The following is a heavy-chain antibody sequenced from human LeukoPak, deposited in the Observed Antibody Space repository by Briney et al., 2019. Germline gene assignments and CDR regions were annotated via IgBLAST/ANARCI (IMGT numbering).Heavy chain of an antibody. CDR2: IYPGDSDT. Sequence: GESLKISCKGSGYSFTSYWIGWVRQMPGKGLEWMGIIYPGDSDTRYSPSFLGQVTISADKSISTAYLQWSGLKASDTAMYYCARHPHYYDSSGYSQVDYWGQGTLVTVSS. CDR3: ARHPHYYDSSGYSQVDY. V-gene: IGHV5-51*01. J-gene: IGHJ4*02. CDR1: GYSFTSYW. D-gene: IGHD3-22*01.